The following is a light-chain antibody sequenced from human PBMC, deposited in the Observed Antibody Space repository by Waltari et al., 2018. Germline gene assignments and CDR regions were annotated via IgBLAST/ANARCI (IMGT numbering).Light chain of an antibody. Sequence: QAGLIQPPSVSRALGQTATPTCAGTRNNVGNKGVAWLQQHPGHPPKLLSYRSDNRPSGISERFSESRSGNTASLTITGLQADDEADYYCSAWDKDLVAVVFGGGTKLTVL. CDR3: SAWDKDLVAVV. CDR1: RNNVGNKG. V-gene: IGLV10-54*04. CDR2: RSD. J-gene: IGLJ3*02.